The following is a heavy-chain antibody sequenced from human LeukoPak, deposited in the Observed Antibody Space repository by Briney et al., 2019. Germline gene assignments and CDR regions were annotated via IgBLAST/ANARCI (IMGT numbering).Heavy chain of an antibody. CDR2: IIPIFGTA. Sequence: SVKVSCKASGGTFSSYAISWVRQAPGQGLEWMGGIIPIFGTANYAQEFQGRVTITADESTSTAYMELSSLRSEDTAVYYCARRSSSGGNFDYWGQGTLVTVSS. V-gene: IGHV1-69*01. CDR1: GGTFSSYA. D-gene: IGHD6-6*01. J-gene: IGHJ4*02. CDR3: ARRSSSGGNFDY.